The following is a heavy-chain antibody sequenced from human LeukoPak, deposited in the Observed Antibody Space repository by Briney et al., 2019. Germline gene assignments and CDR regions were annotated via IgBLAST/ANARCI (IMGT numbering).Heavy chain of an antibody. J-gene: IGHJ4*02. CDR3: ARSGMVLRYLDWSLDD. D-gene: IGHD3-9*01. V-gene: IGHV1-18*01. CDR2: INPYNGYR. CDR1: GYTFNTYT. Sequence: GASVKVSCKASGYTFNTYTITWVRQAPGQGLEWVGWINPYNGYRNYAQKLQGRVTMTPDTSTSTAYMELRSLSSDDTAVYYCARSGMVLRYLDWSLDDWGQGTLVTVSS.